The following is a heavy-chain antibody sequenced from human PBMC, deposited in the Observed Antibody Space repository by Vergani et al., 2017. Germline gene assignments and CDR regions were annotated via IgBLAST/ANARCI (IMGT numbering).Heavy chain of an antibody. D-gene: IGHD5-12*01. CDR1: GFSFPGYA. CDR3: TKGSRGYTGYFFDY. CDR2: VSGSSATP. V-gene: IGHV3-23*01. Sequence: EVQLLESGGGLVQPGGSLRLSCEASGFSFPGYAMSWVRQAPGKGLEWVSSVSGSSATPYYADSVKGRFIISRDNSKNTLHLQMNSLRADDTAVYYCTKGSRGYTGYFFDYWGQATLATVSS. J-gene: IGHJ4*02.